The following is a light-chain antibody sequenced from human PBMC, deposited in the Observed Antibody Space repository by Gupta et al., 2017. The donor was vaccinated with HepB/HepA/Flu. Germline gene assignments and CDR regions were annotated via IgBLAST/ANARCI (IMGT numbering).Light chain of an antibody. CDR1: SSDVGSYNL. CDR2: EVS. V-gene: IGLV2-23*02. CDR3: CSYAGSSILV. Sequence: QSALTQPASVFGSPGQSITISCTGTSSDVGSYNLVSWYQQHPGKAPKLMIYEVSKRPSGISDRFSGSKSGGTASLTISGLQADDEADYYCCSYAGSSILVFGGGTKVTVL. J-gene: IGLJ3*02.